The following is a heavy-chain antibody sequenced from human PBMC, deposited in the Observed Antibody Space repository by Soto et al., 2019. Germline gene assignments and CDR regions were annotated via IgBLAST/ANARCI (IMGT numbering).Heavy chain of an antibody. Sequence: GGSLRLSCAASGFTFSSYAMSWVRQAPGKGLEWVSAISGSGGSTYYADSVKGRFTISRDNSKNTLYLQMNSLRAEDTAVYYCANRIVVVPAAPDYWGQGTLVTVSS. CDR3: ANRIVVVPAAPDY. D-gene: IGHD2-2*01. CDR2: ISGSGGST. V-gene: IGHV3-23*01. CDR1: GFTFSSYA. J-gene: IGHJ4*02.